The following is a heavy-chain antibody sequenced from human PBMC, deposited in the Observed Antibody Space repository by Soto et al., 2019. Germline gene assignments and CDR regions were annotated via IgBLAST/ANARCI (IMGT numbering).Heavy chain of an antibody. CDR2: INSEGTST. Sequence: GGSLRLSCVASGFTFNKYALAWVRQAPGKGLEWVSRINSEGTSTSYADSVKGRFTISRDNARNTLYLQMNSLRVEDTAVYYCVRGDHYYYYYYGLDVWGQGTTVTVSS. CDR3: VRGDHYYYYYYGLDV. J-gene: IGHJ6*02. V-gene: IGHV3-74*01. D-gene: IGHD2-21*02. CDR1: GFTFNKYA.